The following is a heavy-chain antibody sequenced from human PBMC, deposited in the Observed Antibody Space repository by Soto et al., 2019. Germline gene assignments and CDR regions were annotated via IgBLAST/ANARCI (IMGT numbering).Heavy chain of an antibody. J-gene: IGHJ4*02. Sequence: QVQLVESGGGVVQPGRSLRLSCAASGFTFSSYGMHWVRQAPGKGLEWLAVIWYDGSNKYYADSVKGRFPSSRDNAKNTLYLQMNSLRAEDTAVYYCARDSVAGSHWGQGTLVTVSS. CDR3: ARDSVAGSH. CDR1: GFTFSSYG. CDR2: IWYDGSNK. D-gene: IGHD6-19*01. V-gene: IGHV3-33*01.